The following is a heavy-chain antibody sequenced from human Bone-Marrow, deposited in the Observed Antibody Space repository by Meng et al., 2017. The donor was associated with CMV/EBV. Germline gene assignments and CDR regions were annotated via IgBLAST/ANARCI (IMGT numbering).Heavy chain of an antibody. CDR3: AHRQSAAGQFDY. CDR2: IYWDDDN. J-gene: IGHJ4*02. CDR1: WFSLTSGVG. D-gene: IGHD6-13*01. Sequence: CAFSWFSLTSGVGVGWIRQPPGEALEWLALIYWDDDNRYSPSLKSRLTLTKDTSKNQVFLTMTNVDPVDTATYFCAHRQSAAGQFDYWGQGTLVTVSS. V-gene: IGHV2-5*02.